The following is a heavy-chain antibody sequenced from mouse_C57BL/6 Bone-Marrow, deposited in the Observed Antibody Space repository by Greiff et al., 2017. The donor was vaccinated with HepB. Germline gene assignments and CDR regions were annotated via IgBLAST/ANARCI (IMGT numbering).Heavy chain of an antibody. CDR3: ARRGVYYYGSRTWGYFDV. J-gene: IGHJ1*03. CDR1: GFTFSDFY. Sequence: EVMLVESGGGLVQSGRSLRLSCATSGFTFSDFYMEWVRQAPGKGLEWIAASRNKANDYTTEYSASVKGRFIVSRDTSQSILYLQMNALRAEDTAIYYCARRGVYYYGSRTWGYFDVWGTGTTVTVSS. CDR2: SRNKANDYTT. V-gene: IGHV7-1*01. D-gene: IGHD1-1*01.